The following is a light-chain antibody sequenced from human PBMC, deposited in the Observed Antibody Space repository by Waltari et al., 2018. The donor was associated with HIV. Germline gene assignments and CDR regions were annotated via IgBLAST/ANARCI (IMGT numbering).Light chain of an antibody. CDR3: LQHYDYPRT. CDR1: QGIRNA. J-gene: IGKJ2*01. Sequence: DIQMTQSPSSLSSSVGDRVPITCRSSQGIRNALGWYQQKPGEAPKRLIYAASTLQNGVSSRFSGSGSGTEFTLTITSLQPEDVATYYCLQHYDYPRTFGQGTKLEIK. V-gene: IGKV1-17*01. CDR2: AAS.